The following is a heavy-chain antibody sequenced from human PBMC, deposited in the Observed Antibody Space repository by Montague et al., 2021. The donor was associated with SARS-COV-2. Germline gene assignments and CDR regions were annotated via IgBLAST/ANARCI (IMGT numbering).Heavy chain of an antibody. CDR1: GGSINNSY. D-gene: IGHD5-24*01. Sequence: SETLSLTCTVSGGSINNSYWSWIRQPPGKGLEWIGYIYYRGSTNYNPSLKTRVIISVDPAKNQFSLKMSSVTAVDTAVYYCAREDRWNWFDPWGQGTLVIVSS. V-gene: IGHV4-59*12. CDR3: AREDRWNWFDP. J-gene: IGHJ5*02. CDR2: IYYRGST.